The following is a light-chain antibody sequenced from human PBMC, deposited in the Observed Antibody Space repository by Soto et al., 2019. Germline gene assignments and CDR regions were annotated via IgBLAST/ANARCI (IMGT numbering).Light chain of an antibody. V-gene: IGKV3-15*01. J-gene: IGKJ1*01. CDR1: QSVGTN. CDR3: QQYNNWPET. Sequence: EIEMTQSPATLSLSPGERATLSCRASQSVGTNLAWYQQKPGQAPRLLIFGASTRATGVPARISGSGSGTDFTLTISSLQSEDFVMYYCQQYNNWPETFGQGTRWIS. CDR2: GAS.